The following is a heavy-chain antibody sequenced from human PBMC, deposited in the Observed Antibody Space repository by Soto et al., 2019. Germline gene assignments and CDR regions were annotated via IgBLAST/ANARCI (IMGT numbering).Heavy chain of an antibody. Sequence: PGGSLRLSWEASGFNFSSYGIHWVRPAPGKGLEWVAIIWNDGSNKYYADSVKGRFTISRDNSKNTLYLQMNSLRAEDTAGYYCARDLWEGGSLDPWGQGTLVTSPQ. J-gene: IGHJ5*02. CDR2: IWNDGSNK. V-gene: IGHV3-33*01. CDR1: GFNFSSYG. D-gene: IGHD3-16*01. CDR3: ARDLWEGGSLDP.